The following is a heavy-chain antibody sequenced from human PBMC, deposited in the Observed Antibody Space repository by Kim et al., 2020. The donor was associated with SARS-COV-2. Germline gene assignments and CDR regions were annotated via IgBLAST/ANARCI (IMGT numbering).Heavy chain of an antibody. J-gene: IGHJ4*02. Sequence: PSRKSRVTISVDTSKNQFSLKLSSVTAADTAVYYCARGIFGVVTDRGFDYWGQGTLVTVSS. CDR3: ARGIFGVVTDRGFDY. D-gene: IGHD3-3*01. V-gene: IGHV4-34*01.